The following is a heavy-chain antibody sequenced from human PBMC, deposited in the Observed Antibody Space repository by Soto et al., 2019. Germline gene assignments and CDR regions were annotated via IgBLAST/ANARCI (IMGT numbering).Heavy chain of an antibody. D-gene: IGHD5-12*01. V-gene: IGHV1-69*14. Sequence: QVQLVQSGAEVRQPASSVKVSCKTSGATFSSYAITWVRQAPGQGLEWMVGIVPTVDTSTYAQKFQGRVTITADKFTNTFYMELSSLSSDDTAVYYCVRVVAIPGYPDNWGQGTQGTVSS. J-gene: IGHJ4*02. CDR1: GATFSSYA. CDR2: IVPTVDTS. CDR3: VRVVAIPGYPDN.